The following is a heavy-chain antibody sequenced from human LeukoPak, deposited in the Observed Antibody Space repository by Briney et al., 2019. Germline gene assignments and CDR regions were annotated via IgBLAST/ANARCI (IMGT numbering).Heavy chain of an antibody. CDR3: ARDAGYGGNSDY. CDR2: INKDGSDK. D-gene: IGHD4-23*01. Sequence: GGSLRLSCAASGFTFNMYWMTWVRQAPGKGLESVAYINKDGSDKYYVDSVKGRFTVSRDNAKISLYLQMNSLRAEDTAVYYCARDAGYGGNSDYWGQGTLVTVSS. J-gene: IGHJ4*02. CDR1: GFTFNMYW. V-gene: IGHV3-7*01.